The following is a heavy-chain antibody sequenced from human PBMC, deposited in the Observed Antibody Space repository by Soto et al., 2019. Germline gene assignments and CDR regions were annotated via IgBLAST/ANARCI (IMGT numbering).Heavy chain of an antibody. CDR3: SSEGGVTYYSDMSGYYPLHY. J-gene: IGHJ4*02. V-gene: IGHV3-23*01. Sequence: GGSLRLSCAVSGFSFSSYAMSWVRKAPVKGLEWVSGISGSGDSTYYADSVRGRLTISRDNGKNTLFLQMNSLGAEDTATYYCSSEGGVTYYSDMSGYYPLHYWGQGTLVTVS. D-gene: IGHD3-22*01. CDR1: GFSFSSYA. CDR2: ISGSGDST.